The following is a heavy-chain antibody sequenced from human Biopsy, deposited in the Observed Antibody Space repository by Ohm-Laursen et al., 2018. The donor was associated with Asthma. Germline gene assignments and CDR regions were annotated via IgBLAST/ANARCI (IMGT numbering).Heavy chain of an antibody. J-gene: IGHJ6*02. V-gene: IGHV4-39*01. D-gene: IGHD6-13*01. Sequence: PGTLSLTCSLSSGSGGYMRSGNYYWGWIRQPPGKGLEWIGSIYYSGTTYYNPSLESRVTVSADTSKNQFSLKLTSVTAADTAVYYCVRGSSSWHHGPFHYYYGLDVWGQETTATVSS. CDR2: IYYSGTT. CDR1: SGSGGYMRSGNYY. CDR3: VRGSSSWHHGPFHYYYGLDV.